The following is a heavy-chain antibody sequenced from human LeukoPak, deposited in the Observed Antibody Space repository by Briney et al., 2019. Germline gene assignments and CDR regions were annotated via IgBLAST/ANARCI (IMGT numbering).Heavy chain of an antibody. Sequence: SETLSLTCTVSGGSISTYYWSWIRKPPGKGLEWIGHIYNSGSTNYSPSLKSRVTISVDTSKNQFSLKLSSVTAADTAVYYCASLKGAGGCFSFDYGGRETLLTVSS. J-gene: IGHJ4*02. V-gene: IGHV4-59*01. D-gene: IGHD2-15*01. CDR3: ASLKGAGGCFSFDY. CDR2: IYNSGST. CDR1: GGSISTYY.